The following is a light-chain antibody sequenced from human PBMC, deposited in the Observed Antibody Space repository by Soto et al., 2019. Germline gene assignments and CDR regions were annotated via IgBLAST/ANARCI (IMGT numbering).Light chain of an antibody. V-gene: IGLV2-14*03. CDR3: FSYTSSGTYV. Sequence: QAVLTQPASVSGSPGQSITISCTGTSSDVGNYKYVSWYQQHPGKAPNRPSGVSNRFSGSKSGNTASLTISGLQAEDETDYYCFSYTSSGTYVFGTGTKLTVL. CDR1: SSDVGNYKY. J-gene: IGLJ1*01.